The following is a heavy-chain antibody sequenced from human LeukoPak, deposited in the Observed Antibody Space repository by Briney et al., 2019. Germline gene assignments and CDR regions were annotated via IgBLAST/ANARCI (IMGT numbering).Heavy chain of an antibody. CDR3: TTEWYYDFWSGYNWFDP. J-gene: IGHJ5*02. CDR1: GFTFGDYA. CDR2: IRSKAYGGTT. V-gene: IGHV3-49*03. Sequence: TGGPLRLSCTASGFTFGDYAMSWFRQAPGKGLEWVGFIRSKAYGGTTEYAASVKGRFTISRDDSKSIAYLQMNSLKTEDTAVYYCTTEWYYDFWSGYNWFDPWGQGTLVTVSS. D-gene: IGHD3-3*01.